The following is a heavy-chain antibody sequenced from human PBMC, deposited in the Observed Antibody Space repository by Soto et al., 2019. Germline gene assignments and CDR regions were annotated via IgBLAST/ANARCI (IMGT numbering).Heavy chain of an antibody. CDR2: IKSKTDGGTT. CDR3: TTDYYDSTILSPFDY. V-gene: IGHV3-15*07. J-gene: IGHJ4*02. CDR1: GFTFSNAW. Sequence: PGGSLRLSCAASGFTFSNAWMNWVRQAPGKGLEWVGRIKSKTDGGTTDYAAPVKGRFTISRDDSKNTLYLQMNSLKAEDTAVYYCTTDYYDSTILSPFDYWGQGTLVTVSS. D-gene: IGHD3-22*01.